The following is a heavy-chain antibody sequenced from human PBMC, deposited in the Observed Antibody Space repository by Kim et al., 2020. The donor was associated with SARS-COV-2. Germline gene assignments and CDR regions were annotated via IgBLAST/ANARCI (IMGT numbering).Heavy chain of an antibody. CDR3: ARSMYCSSTSCYVPYYYYGMYV. D-gene: IGHD2-2*01. CDR2: IYHSGST. J-gene: IGHJ6*02. V-gene: IGHV4-4*02. Sequence: SETLSLTCAVSGGSISSSNWWSWVRQPPGKGLEWIGEIYHSGSTNYNPSLKSRVTISVDKSKNQFSLKLSSVTAADTAVYYCARSMYCSSTSCYVPYYYYGMYVWVQGTTVTVSS. CDR1: GGSISSSNW.